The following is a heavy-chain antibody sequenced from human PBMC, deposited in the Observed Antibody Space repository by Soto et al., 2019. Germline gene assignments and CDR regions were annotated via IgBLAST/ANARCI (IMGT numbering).Heavy chain of an antibody. J-gene: IGHJ4*02. Sequence: ASVKVSCKASGYTFTSYSIHWVRQAPGQRLEWMGWINTGNGNTKYSQKFQGRVTITRDTSANTAYMELSSLRAEDTAVYYCARPLTTGWELLINAYWGQGTLVTVSS. V-gene: IGHV1-3*04. CDR2: INTGNGNT. CDR3: ARPLTTGWELLINAY. CDR1: GYTFTSYS. D-gene: IGHD1-26*01.